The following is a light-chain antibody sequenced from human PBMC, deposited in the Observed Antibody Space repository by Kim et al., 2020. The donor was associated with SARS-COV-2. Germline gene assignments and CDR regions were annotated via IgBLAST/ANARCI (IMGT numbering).Light chain of an antibody. V-gene: IGKV3-15*01. CDR1: HSLRNT. J-gene: IGKJ2*01. CDR2: DAS. Sequence: VSPGERDTLSRSASHSLRNTLAWYQQKPGQAPSLLIFDASTRATGVPARFSGSGSGTEFTLTISSLHSEDSAVYYCQQYGNSPLYTFAQGTKLEIK. CDR3: QQYGNSPLYT.